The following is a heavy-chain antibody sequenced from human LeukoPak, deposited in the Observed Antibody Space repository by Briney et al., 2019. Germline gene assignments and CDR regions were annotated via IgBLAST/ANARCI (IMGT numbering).Heavy chain of an antibody. CDR1: GFTFSAYS. CDR3: AREVGSPFDY. V-gene: IGHV3-21*01. Sequence: PGGSLRLSCAASGFTFSAYSTNWVRQAPGKGLEWISFIRHDSSDIYDADSVKGRFAISRDNGKNSVYLQMNSLRAEDTAVYYCAREVGSPFDYWGQGTLVTVSS. J-gene: IGHJ4*02. CDR2: IRHDSSDI.